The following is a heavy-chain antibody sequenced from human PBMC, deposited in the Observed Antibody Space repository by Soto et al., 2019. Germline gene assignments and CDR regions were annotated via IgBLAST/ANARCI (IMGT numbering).Heavy chain of an antibody. Sequence: PGESLKISCKGSGYSFTSYWISWVRQMPGKGLEWMGRIDPSDSYTNYSPSFQGHVTISADKSISTAYLQWSSLKASDTAMYYCAMGKYQLPYYFDYWGQGTLVTVSS. CDR2: IDPSDSYT. J-gene: IGHJ4*02. D-gene: IGHD2-2*01. CDR3: AMGKYQLPYYFDY. CDR1: GYSFTSYW. V-gene: IGHV5-10-1*01.